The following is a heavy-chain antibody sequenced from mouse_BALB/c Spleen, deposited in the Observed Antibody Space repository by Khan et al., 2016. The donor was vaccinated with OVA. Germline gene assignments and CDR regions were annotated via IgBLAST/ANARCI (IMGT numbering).Heavy chain of an antibody. CDR3: VRFYDPYYVMDY. D-gene: IGHD2-3*01. CDR2: IWAGGST. Sequence: QVQLKESGPGLVAPSQSLSITCTVSAFSLTSYGVNWVRQPPEKGLEWLGVIWAGGSTNYNSALRSRLSISKDNSKSQVFLKMNSLQTDDTAMYYCVRFYDPYYVMDYWGQGTSVTVSS. CDR1: AFSLTSYG. V-gene: IGHV2-9*02. J-gene: IGHJ4*01.